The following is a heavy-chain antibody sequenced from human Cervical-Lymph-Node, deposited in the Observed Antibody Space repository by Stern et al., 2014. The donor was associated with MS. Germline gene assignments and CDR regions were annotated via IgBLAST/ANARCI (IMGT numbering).Heavy chain of an antibody. V-gene: IGHV5-51*01. CDR1: GYTFTSYW. J-gene: IGHJ4*02. Sequence: EVQLEESGPEVKRPGESLKISCQASGYTFTSYWIGWVRPMPGKGLEWIALIFPGSSNLRYSPSFQGQVTISADKSSSTAYLQWNNLKASDTAIYYCARQRYFDYWGQGTLVTVSS. CDR2: IFPGSSNL. CDR3: ARQRYFDY.